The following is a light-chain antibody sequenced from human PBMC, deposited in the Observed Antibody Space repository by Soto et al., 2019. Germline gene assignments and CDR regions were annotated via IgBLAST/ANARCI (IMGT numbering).Light chain of an antibody. J-gene: IGLJ3*02. V-gene: IGLV2-23*01. CDR3: CAYVSSNTLL. CDR2: EGS. Sequence: QSVLTQPASVSGSPGQSITISCTGTSSDVGGYDLVSLYQQHPGKAPKLIIYEGSKRPSGISNGFSGSKSGNTASLIISGLQGDDEGDYYCCAYVSSNTLLFGGGTQLTVL. CDR1: SSDVGGYDL.